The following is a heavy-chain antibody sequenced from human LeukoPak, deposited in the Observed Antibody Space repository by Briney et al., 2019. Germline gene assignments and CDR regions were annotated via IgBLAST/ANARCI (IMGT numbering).Heavy chain of an antibody. CDR1: GGSVSSSSHY. Sequence: SETLSLTCTVSGGSVSSSSHYWGWIRQPPGRGLEWTGCIHYSGSTYYNPSLQSRLIISVDTSKSQFSLELNSVTAADTAVYYCARLSVGLPADYWGQGTLVTVSS. D-gene: IGHD1-26*01. CDR3: ARLSVGLPADY. V-gene: IGHV4-39*01. J-gene: IGHJ4*02. CDR2: IHYSGST.